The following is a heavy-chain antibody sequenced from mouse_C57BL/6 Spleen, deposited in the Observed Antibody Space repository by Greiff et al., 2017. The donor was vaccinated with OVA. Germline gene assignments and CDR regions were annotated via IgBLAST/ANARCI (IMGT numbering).Heavy chain of an antibody. D-gene: IGHD4-1*01. V-gene: IGHV1-82*01. CDR3: ERRNWDGGYCDY. CDR2: IYPGDGDT. J-gene: IGHJ2*01. Sequence: QVQLQQSGPELVKPGASVKISCKASGYAFSSSWMNWVKQRPGKGLEWIGRIYPGDGDTNYNGKFKGKATLTADKSSSTAYMKLSSLTSEDSAVXVCERRNWDGGYCDYWGQGTTLTVSS. CDR1: GYAFSSSW.